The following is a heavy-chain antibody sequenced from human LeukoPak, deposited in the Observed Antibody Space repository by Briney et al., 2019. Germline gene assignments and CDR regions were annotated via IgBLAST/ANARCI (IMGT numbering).Heavy chain of an antibody. V-gene: IGHV3-15*01. CDR3: TKPYDSSGYYRNH. J-gene: IGHJ4*02. D-gene: IGHD3-22*01. Sequence: GGSLRLSCAAPGFTFSNAWMSWVRQAPGKGLEWVGRIKSKTDGGTTDYAAPVKGRFTISRDDSKNTLYLQMNSLKTEDTAVYYCTKPYDSSGYYRNHWGQGTLVTVSS. CDR1: GFTFSNAW. CDR2: IKSKTDGGTT.